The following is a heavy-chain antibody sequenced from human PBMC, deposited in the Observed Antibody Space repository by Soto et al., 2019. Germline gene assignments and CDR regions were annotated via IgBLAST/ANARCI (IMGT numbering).Heavy chain of an antibody. V-gene: IGHV3-21*01. CDR3: ARDSLNTISAPTFDY. CDR1: GFTFSSYS. J-gene: IGHJ4*02. Sequence: LRLSCAASGFTFSSYSMNWVRQAPGKGLEWVSSISSSSSYIYYADSVKGRFTISRDNAKNSLYLQMNSLRAEDTAVYYCARDSLNTISAPTFDYWGQGTLVTVSS. CDR2: ISSSSSYI. D-gene: IGHD1-26*01.